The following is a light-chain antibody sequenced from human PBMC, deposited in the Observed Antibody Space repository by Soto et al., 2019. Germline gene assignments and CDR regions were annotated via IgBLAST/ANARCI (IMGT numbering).Light chain of an antibody. J-gene: IGKJ4*01. CDR1: QVISSW. CDR3: QQASSFPLT. V-gene: IGKV1-12*01. Sequence: IQMTQSPSSVSASVGDSVTITCRASQVISSWLAWYQVKPGKAPKLLIYGASNRESGVPSRFSASESGTLFTLTINRLQPEDFATYDCQQASSFPLTFGGGTTVE. CDR2: GAS.